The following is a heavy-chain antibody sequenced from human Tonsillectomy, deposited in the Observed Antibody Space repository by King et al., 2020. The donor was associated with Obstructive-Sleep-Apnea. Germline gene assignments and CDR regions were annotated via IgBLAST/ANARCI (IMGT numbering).Heavy chain of an antibody. CDR1: GFSLTNYW. CDR3: VRDRGPKPFFDY. V-gene: IGHV3-74*01. J-gene: IGHJ4*02. Sequence: VQLVESGGGLVQPGGSLRLSCAASGFSLTNYWMHWVRQAPGKGLVWVSHISNDERSTGYADSVKGRFTISRDNAKNTVDLQVNSLRAEDTAVYFCVRDRGPKPFFDYWGQGTRVTVSP. CDR2: ISNDERST.